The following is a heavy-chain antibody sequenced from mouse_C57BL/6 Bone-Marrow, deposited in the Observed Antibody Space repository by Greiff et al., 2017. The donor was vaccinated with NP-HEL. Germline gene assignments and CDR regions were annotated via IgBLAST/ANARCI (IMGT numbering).Heavy chain of an antibody. CDR1: GFSLTSYG. CDR2: IWSDGST. CDR3: ARHLTTVGGDYFDY. D-gene: IGHD1-1*01. V-gene: IGHV2-6-1*01. J-gene: IGHJ2*01. Sequence: VQVVESGPGLVAPSQSLSITCTVSGFSLTSYGVHWVRQPPGKGLEWLVVIWSDGSTTYNSALKSRLSISKDNSKSQVFLKMNSLQTDDTAMYYCARHLTTVGGDYFDYWGQGTTLTVSS.